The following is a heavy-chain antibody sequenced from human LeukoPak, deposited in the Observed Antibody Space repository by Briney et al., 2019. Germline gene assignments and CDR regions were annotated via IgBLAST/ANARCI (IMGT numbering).Heavy chain of an antibody. Sequence: SETLSPTCSVAGGSISTYYWNWIRQTPGKGLEWIGHISYGNTDYNPSLKSRVTISVDTSKNQFSLKLTSVTAADTAVYYCARDKAHSYGRYFDPWGQGALVIVSS. CDR2: ISYGNT. D-gene: IGHD5-18*01. V-gene: IGHV4-59*01. J-gene: IGHJ5*02. CDR3: ARDKAHSYGRYFDP. CDR1: GGSISTYY.